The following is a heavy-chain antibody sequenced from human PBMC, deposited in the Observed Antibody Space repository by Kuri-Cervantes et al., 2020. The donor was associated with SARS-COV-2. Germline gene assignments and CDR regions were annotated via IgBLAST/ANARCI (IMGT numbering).Heavy chain of an antibody. D-gene: IGHD4-11*01. J-gene: IGHJ4*02. V-gene: IGHV2-70*11. CDR3: VRIRAATVIADY. CDR1: GFSLSTSGMC. Sequence: SGPTLVKPTQTLTLTCTFSGFSLSTSGMCVSWIRQPPGKALEWLARIDWDDDKSYSTSLKSRLTISKDTSKSQVVLTMTNMDPVDTATYYCVRIRAATVIADYWGQGTLVTVSS. CDR2: IDWDDDK.